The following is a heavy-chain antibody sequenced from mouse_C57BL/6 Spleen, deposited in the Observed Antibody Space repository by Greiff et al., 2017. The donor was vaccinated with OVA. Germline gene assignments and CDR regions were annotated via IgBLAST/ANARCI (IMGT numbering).Heavy chain of an antibody. V-gene: IGHV1-50*01. J-gene: IGHJ2*01. CDR3: ASSGNYSDY. D-gene: IGHD3-1*01. CDR1: GYTFTSYW. CDR2: IDPSDSYT. Sequence: QVQLQQPGAELVKPGASVKLSCKASGYTFTSYWMQWVKQRPGQGLEWIGEIDPSDSYTNYNQKFKGKATLTVDTSSSTAYMQLSSLTSEDSAVYYCASSGNYSDYWGQGTTLTVSS.